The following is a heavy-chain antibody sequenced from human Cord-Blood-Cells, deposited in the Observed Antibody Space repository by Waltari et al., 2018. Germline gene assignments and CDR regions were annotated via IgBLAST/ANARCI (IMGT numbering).Heavy chain of an antibody. V-gene: IGHV1-18*01. CDR1: GYTFTSYG. J-gene: IGHJ4*02. D-gene: IGHD5-12*01. CDR2: VCASKGNT. Sequence: QVQLVQSGAEVKKPGASVKVSCKASGYTFTSYGISWVRQAPGQGLEWMGWVCASKGNTNYAQRREGRGPRTTGTATSTAYMELRSLGSDDTAVYYCARVATDYYFDYWGQGTLVTVSS. CDR3: ARVATDYYFDY.